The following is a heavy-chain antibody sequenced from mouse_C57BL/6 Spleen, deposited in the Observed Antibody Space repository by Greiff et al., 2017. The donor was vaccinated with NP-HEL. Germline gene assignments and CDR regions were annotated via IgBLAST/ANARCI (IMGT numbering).Heavy chain of an antibody. V-gene: IGHV10-1*01. Sequence: EVKLVESGGGLVQPKGSLKLSCAASGFSFNTYAMNWVRQAPGKGLEWVARIRSKSNNYATYYADSVKDRFTISRDDSESMLYLQMNNLKTEDTAMYYCVRQGGYYFDYWGQGTTLTVSS. J-gene: IGHJ2*01. CDR2: IRSKSNNYAT. CDR3: VRQGGYYFDY. D-gene: IGHD3-2*02. CDR1: GFSFNTYA.